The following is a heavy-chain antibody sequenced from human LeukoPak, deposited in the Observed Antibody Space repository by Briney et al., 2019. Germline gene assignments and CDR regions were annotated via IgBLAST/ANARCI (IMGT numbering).Heavy chain of an antibody. V-gene: IGHV7-4-1*02. CDR3: VRVSRALAAFFDY. J-gene: IGHJ4*02. Sequence: ASVKVSCKASGYTFTSYAMNWVRQAPGQGLEWMGWINTNTGNPTYAQGFTGRFVFSLDTSVSTAYPQISSLKAEDTAVYYCVRVSRALAAFFDYWGQGTLVTVSS. CDR1: GYTFTSYA. CDR2: INTNTGNP. D-gene: IGHD6-6*01.